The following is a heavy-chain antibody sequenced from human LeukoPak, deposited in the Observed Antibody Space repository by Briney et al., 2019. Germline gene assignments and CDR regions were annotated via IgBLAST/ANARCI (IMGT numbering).Heavy chain of an antibody. D-gene: IGHD6-19*01. CDR2: ISGSGGST. V-gene: IGHV3-23*01. J-gene: IGHJ4*02. CDR3: ASGAAQQWLVIDY. CDR1: GFTFSNYA. Sequence: GGSLRLSCVVSGFTFSNYAMSWVRQAPGKGLEWVSGISGSGGSTHYADSVKGRFTISRDNSKSALYLQMNSLRVEDSAVYYCASGAAQQWLVIDYWGQGTLVTVSS.